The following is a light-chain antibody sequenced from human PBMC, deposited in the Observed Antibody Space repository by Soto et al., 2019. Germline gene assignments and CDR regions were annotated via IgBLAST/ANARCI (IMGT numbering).Light chain of an antibody. CDR3: QQSYNSPYT. V-gene: IGKV1-39*01. CDR2: AAS. J-gene: IGKJ2*01. Sequence: DIQMTQSPSSLSASVRDRVTITCRASQSISSYLNWYQQTPGKAPKLLIYAASSLESGVPSRFSGSGSGTDFTLTISSLQPEDFAIYYCQQSYNSPYTFGQGTRLEIK. CDR1: QSISSY.